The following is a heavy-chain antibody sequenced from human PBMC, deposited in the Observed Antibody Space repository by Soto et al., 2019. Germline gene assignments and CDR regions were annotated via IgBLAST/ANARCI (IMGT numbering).Heavy chain of an antibody. D-gene: IGHD3-9*01. CDR1: GGSISSSY. CDR3: ARHPDYDILSGFVY. J-gene: IGHJ4*02. Sequence: LTCAVYGGSISSSYWSWMREPPGKGLEWIGYIYYSGSTNYNPSLKSRVTISVDTSKNQFSLKLSSVTAADTAVYYRARHPDYDILSGFVYWGQGTLVTVSS. V-gene: IGHV4-59*08. CDR2: IYYSGST.